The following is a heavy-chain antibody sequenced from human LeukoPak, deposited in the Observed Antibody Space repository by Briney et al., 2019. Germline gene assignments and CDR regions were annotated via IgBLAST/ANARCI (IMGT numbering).Heavy chain of an antibody. Sequence: PGGSLRLSCAASGFTFSSYSMNWVRQAPGKGLEWVSSISSGGSYIYYADSVKGRFTISRDNAKNSLYLQMNSLRAEDTAVYYCATSLQAVVDHWGQGTLVTVSS. CDR1: GFTFSSYS. V-gene: IGHV3-21*01. J-gene: IGHJ4*02. CDR2: ISSGGSYI. CDR3: ATSLQAVVDH. D-gene: IGHD3-16*02.